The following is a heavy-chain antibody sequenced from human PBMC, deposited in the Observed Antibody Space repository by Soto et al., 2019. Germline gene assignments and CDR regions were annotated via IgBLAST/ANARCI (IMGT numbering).Heavy chain of an antibody. CDR2: ISDGGST. V-gene: IGHV4-59*08. J-gene: IGHJ6*02. CDR1: GGSIYTYY. Sequence: SETLSLTCNVSGGSIYTYYWNWIRQSPGKGLEWIGYISDGGSTNYNPSLKSRVTISVDTSKNQFSLKLSSMTAADTAVYYCARVDILTVYGCMDVWGQGTTVTVSS. CDR3: ARVDILTVYGCMDV. D-gene: IGHD3-9*01.